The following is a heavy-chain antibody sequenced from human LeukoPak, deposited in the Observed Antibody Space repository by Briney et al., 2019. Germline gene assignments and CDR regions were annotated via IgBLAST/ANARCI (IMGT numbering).Heavy chain of an antibody. D-gene: IGHD3-3*01. CDR3: ARARYYDFWSGYYRGFDI. V-gene: IGHV3-21*01. CDR1: GFTFSDYY. CDR2: ISSSSSYI. Sequence: PGGSLRLSCAASGFTFSDYYMSWVRQAPGKGLEWASSISSSSSYISYADSVKGRFTISRDNAKNALYLQMNSLRAEDTAVYYCARARYYDFWSGYYRGFDIWGQGTMVTVSS. J-gene: IGHJ3*02.